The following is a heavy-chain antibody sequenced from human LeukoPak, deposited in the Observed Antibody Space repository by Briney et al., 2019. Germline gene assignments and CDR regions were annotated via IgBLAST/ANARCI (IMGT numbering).Heavy chain of an antibody. CDR2: ISSSSSGTTI. V-gene: IGHV3-11*01. CDR1: GFTVSDYY. J-gene: IGHJ4*02. Sequence: SLRLSCAASGFTVSDYYMSWIRQAPGKGLEWVSYISSSSSGTTIYSADSVKGRFTISRDDAKNSLYLQMNSLRAEDTAVYHCARQVGSSWRGYYFGNWGQGTLVTVSS. D-gene: IGHD6-13*01. CDR3: ARQVGSSWRGYYFGN.